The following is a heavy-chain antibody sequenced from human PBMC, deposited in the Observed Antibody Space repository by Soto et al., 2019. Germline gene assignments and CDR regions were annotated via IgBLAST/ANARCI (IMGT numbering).Heavy chain of an antibody. V-gene: IGHV3-15*01. D-gene: IGHD2-2*01. CDR3: TAPVPAALTYYYYYMDV. Sequence: GGFLRLSCAASGFTFSNAWMSWVRQAPGKGLEWVGRIKSKTDGGTTDYAAPVKGRFTISRDDSKNTLYLQMNSLKTEDTAVYYCTAPVPAALTYYYYYMDVWGKGTTVTVSS. J-gene: IGHJ6*03. CDR2: IKSKTDGGTT. CDR1: GFTFSNAW.